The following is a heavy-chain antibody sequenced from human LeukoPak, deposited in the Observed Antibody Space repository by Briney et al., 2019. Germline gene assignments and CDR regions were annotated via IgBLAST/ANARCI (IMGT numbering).Heavy chain of an antibody. J-gene: IGHJ5*02. CDR2: ISTYNGNT. CDR1: GYTFTSYG. Sequence: ASVKVSCKASGYTFTSYGISWVRQAPGQGLEWMGWISTYNGNTNYAQKLQGRVTMTTDTSTSTAYMELRSLRSDDTAVFYCARARMVRGAIITGTNWFDPWGQGTLVTVSS. CDR3: ARARMVRGAIITGTNWFDP. D-gene: IGHD3-10*01. V-gene: IGHV1-18*01.